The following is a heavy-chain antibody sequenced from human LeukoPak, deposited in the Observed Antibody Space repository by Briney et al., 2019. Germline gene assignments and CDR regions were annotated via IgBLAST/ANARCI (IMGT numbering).Heavy chain of an antibody. CDR1: GFTFSSYW. J-gene: IGHJ4*02. V-gene: IGHV3-7*01. CDR2: IKQDGSEK. CDR3: ARTIVGAIRYYFDY. D-gene: IGHD1-26*01. Sequence: GGSLRLSCAASGFTFSSYWMSWVRQAPGKGLEWVANIKQDGSEKYYVDSVKGRFTISRDNAKNSLYLQMNSLRTEDTAVYYCARTIVGAIRYYFDYWGQGTLVTVSS.